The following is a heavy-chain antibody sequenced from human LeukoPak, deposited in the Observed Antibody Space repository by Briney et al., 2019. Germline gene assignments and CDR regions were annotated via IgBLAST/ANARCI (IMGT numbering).Heavy chain of an antibody. Sequence: GGSLRLSCAASGFTFSSYEMNWVRQAPGKGLEWVSVIYSGGSTYYADSVKGRFTISRDNSKNTLYLQMNSLRAEGTAVYYCARDLTAMDRPASDYWGQGTLVTVSS. D-gene: IGHD5-18*01. CDR1: GFTFSSYE. V-gene: IGHV3-53*01. CDR2: IYSGGST. J-gene: IGHJ4*02. CDR3: ARDLTAMDRPASDY.